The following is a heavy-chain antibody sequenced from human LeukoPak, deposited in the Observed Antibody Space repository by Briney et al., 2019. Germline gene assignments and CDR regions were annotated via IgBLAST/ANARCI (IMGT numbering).Heavy chain of an antibody. J-gene: IGHJ6*03. CDR3: ARVAYYGSGSYSNYYYYYMDV. CDR2: IYTSGST. Sequence: PSETLSLTCTVSGGSISSYYWSWIRQPAGKGLEWIGRIYTSGSTNYNPSLKSRVTMSVDTSKNQFSLKLSSVTAADTAVYYCARVAYYGSGSYSNYYYYYMDVWGKGTTVTVPS. D-gene: IGHD3-10*01. V-gene: IGHV4-4*07. CDR1: GGSISSYY.